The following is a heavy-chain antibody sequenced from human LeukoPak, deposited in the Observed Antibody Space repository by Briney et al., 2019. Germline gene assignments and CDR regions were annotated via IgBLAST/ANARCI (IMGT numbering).Heavy chain of an antibody. J-gene: IGHJ4*02. V-gene: IGHV4-30-4*08. Sequence: PSETLSLTCTVSGGSISSGDYYWSWIRQPPGKGLEWIGYIYYSGSTYYNPSLKSRVTISVDTSKNQLSLKLSSVTAADTAVYYCAREDIVVVPAAPPIKFFDYWGQGTLVTVSS. CDR1: GGSISSGDYY. D-gene: IGHD2-2*01. CDR2: IYYSGST. CDR3: AREDIVVVPAAPPIKFFDY.